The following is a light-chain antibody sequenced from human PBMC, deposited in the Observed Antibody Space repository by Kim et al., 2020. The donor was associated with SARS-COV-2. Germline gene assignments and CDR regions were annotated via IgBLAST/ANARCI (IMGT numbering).Light chain of an antibody. J-gene: IGLJ3*02. CDR1: SLRSYY. Sequence: ALGQTVRITCQGDSLRSYYASWYQQKPAQAPVLLIYGKDNRPSGLPDRFSGSSSGNTASLTITGAQAEDEADYYCNSRDRSGNHMVFGGGTQLTVL. CDR3: NSRDRSGNHMV. V-gene: IGLV3-19*01. CDR2: GKD.